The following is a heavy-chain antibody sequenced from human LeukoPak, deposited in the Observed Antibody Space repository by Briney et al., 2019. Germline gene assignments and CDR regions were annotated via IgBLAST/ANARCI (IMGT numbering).Heavy chain of an antibody. D-gene: IGHD3-10*01. CDR3: ARDSGTTGEVKLDP. CDR2: ISGSGTI. Sequence: PSETLSLTCIVSGGSINSYWSWIRQPAGKGLEWIGRISGSGTITYNPALQSRLTISIDTSENQFSLKLMSVTAADTAVYYCARDSGTTGEVKLDPWGQGILVTVSS. CDR1: GGSINSY. V-gene: IGHV4-4*07. J-gene: IGHJ5*02.